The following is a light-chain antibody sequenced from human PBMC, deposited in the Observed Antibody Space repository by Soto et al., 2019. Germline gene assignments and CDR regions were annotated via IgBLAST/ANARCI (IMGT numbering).Light chain of an antibody. CDR2: QAS. V-gene: IGKV1-5*03. CDR1: QTISSW. J-gene: IGKJ1*01. Sequence: DIQMTQSPSTLSGSVGDRVTITCRASQTISSWLAWYQQKPGKAPQLLIYQASTLKSWTSSKFSGSGSGTEFTLTISSMQPDNFETYFCQHYNSYSEAFGQATKVEIK. CDR3: QHYNSYSEA.